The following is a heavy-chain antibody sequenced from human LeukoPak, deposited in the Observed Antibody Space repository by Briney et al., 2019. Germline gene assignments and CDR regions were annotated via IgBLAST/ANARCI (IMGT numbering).Heavy chain of an antibody. Sequence: ASVKVSCKVSGYTLTELSMHWVRQAPGKGGEWVGGFDPEDGETIYAQKFQGRVTMTEDTSTDTAYMELSSLRSEDTAVYYCATDPGGSYYYDYWGQGTLVTVSS. D-gene: IGHD1-26*01. CDR1: GYTLTELS. J-gene: IGHJ4*02. V-gene: IGHV1-24*01. CDR2: FDPEDGET. CDR3: ATDPGGSYYYDY.